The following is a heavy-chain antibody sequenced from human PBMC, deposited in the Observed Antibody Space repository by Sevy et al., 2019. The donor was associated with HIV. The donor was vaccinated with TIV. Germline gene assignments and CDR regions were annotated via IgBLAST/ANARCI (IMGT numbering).Heavy chain of an antibody. D-gene: IGHD3-3*01. Sequence: GGSLRLSCAASGFTFSSYGMHWVRQAPGKGLEWVAVISYDGSNKYYADSVKGRFTISRDNSKNTLYLQMNSLRAEDTAVYYCAKSGFLEWLLQRSPYYFDYWGQGTLVTVSS. V-gene: IGHV3-30*18. J-gene: IGHJ4*02. CDR1: GFTFSSYG. CDR2: ISYDGSNK. CDR3: AKSGFLEWLLQRSPYYFDY.